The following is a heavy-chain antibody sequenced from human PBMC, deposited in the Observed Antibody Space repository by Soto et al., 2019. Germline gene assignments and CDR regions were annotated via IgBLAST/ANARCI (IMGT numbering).Heavy chain of an antibody. Sequence: QVQLVESGGGVVQPGRSLRLSCAASGFTFSNNGMHWVRQAPGKGLEWVAVIWYDGINKYYADSVKGRFIISRDNSKNTVYLQTNSLRAEYTAVYYCARDRVHMVDGLEVWGQGTTVTVSS. CDR1: GFTFSNNG. CDR2: IWYDGINK. D-gene: IGHD2-15*01. CDR3: ARDRVHMVDGLEV. V-gene: IGHV3-33*01. J-gene: IGHJ6*02.